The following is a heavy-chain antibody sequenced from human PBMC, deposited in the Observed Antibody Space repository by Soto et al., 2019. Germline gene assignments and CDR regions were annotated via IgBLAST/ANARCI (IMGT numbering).Heavy chain of an antibody. CDR1: GYSFTSYW. D-gene: IGHD2-2*01. Sequence: GESLKISCKGSGYSFTSYWIGWVRQMPGKGLEWMGIIYPGDSDTRYSPSFQGQVTISADKSISTAYLQWSSLKASDTAMYYCARRIVVVPAASPILDSSGNDAFDIWGQGSMVTVSS. V-gene: IGHV5-51*01. J-gene: IGHJ3*02. CDR2: IYPGDSDT. CDR3: ARRIVVVPAASPILDSSGNDAFDI.